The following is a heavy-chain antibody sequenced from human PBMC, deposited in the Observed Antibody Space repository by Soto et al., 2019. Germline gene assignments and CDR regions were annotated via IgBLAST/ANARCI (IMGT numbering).Heavy chain of an antibody. CDR2: TYYSGYT. V-gene: IGHV4-30-4*01. Sequence: SETLSLTCTVSGGSFSSGDHRWSWIRQPPGKGLEWIGYTYYSGYTYNNPSLKSRLTMSVDTSKNQFSLKLSSVTAADTAVYYCARSDNYVAFDYWGQGTLVTVSS. D-gene: IGHD4-4*01. CDR1: GGSFSSGDHR. CDR3: ARSDNYVAFDY. J-gene: IGHJ4*02.